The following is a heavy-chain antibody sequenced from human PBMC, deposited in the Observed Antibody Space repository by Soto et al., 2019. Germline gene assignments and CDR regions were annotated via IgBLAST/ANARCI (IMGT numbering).Heavy chain of an antibody. D-gene: IGHD2-2*01. Sequence: PSETLSLTCTVSGGSISSGGYYWSWIRQHPGKGLEWIGYIYYSGSTYYNPSLKSRVTISVDTSKNQFSLKLSSVTAADTAVYYCASGVIGYCSSTSCYAAFDIWGQGTMVT. CDR1: GGSISSGGYY. CDR3: ASGVIGYCSSTSCYAAFDI. CDR2: IYYSGST. J-gene: IGHJ3*02. V-gene: IGHV4-31*03.